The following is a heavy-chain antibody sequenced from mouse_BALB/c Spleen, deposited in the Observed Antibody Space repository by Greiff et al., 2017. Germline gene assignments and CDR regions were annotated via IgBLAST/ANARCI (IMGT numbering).Heavy chain of an antibody. V-gene: IGHV5-6-5*01. CDR3: ARGVPGFAY. J-gene: IGHJ3*01. CDR1: GFTFSSYA. Sequence: VESGGGLVKPGGSLKLSCAASGFTFSSYAMSWVRQTPEKRLEWVASISSGGSTYYADSVKGRFTISRDNARNILYLQMSSLRSEDTAMYYCARGVPGFAYWGQGTLVTVSA. CDR2: ISSGGST. D-gene: IGHD5-1*01.